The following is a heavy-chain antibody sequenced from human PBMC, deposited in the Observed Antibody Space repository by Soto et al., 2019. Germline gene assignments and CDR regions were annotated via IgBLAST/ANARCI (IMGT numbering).Heavy chain of an antibody. Sequence: SQTLSLTRAISGDSVSSNSAAWNWIRQSTSRGLEWLGRTYYRSKWYNDYAVSVKSRITINPDTSKNQFSLQLNSVTPEDTAAYYGAGMEQSDNCIDVSSQGTAVTDSS. CDR1: GDSVSSNSAA. J-gene: IGHJ6*02. D-gene: IGHD1-1*01. CDR2: TYYRSKWYN. V-gene: IGHV6-1*01. CDR3: AGMEQSDNCIDV.